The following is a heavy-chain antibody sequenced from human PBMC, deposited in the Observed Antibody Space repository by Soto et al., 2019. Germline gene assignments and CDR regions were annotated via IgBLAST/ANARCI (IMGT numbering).Heavy chain of an antibody. V-gene: IGHV3-15*01. CDR1: GFTFSNAW. CDR3: TTAHPRGPDY. J-gene: IGHJ4*02. Sequence: GGSLRLSCAASGFTFSNAWKNWVRQAPGKGLEWVGLIKSKTDGGTIDYPAPVKGRFIISRDDSRNTLYLQMNSLKTEDTAVYYCTTAHPRGPDYWGQGTLVTVYS. CDR2: IKSKTDGGTI. D-gene: IGHD5-12*01.